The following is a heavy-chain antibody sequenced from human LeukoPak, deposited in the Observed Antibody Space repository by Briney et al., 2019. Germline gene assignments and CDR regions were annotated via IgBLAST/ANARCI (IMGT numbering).Heavy chain of an antibody. CDR3: ARGEDYKSSRFDP. Sequence: SETLSLTCTVSGGSITGHYWNWIRQPPGKGLEWIGYIYYSGTIKYNPSLESRVTISVDTSKNQFSLILSSVTAADTAVYYCARGEDYKSSRFDPWGQGTLVTVSS. D-gene: IGHD4-11*01. J-gene: IGHJ5*02. CDR1: GGSITGHY. V-gene: IGHV4-59*11. CDR2: IYYSGTI.